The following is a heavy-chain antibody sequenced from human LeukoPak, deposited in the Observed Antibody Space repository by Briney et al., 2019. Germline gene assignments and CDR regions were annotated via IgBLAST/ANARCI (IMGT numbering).Heavy chain of an antibody. Sequence: PSETLSLTCTVSGGSISSGSYYWSWIRQPAGKGLEWIGRIYTSGSTNYNPSLKSRVTISVDTSKNQFSLKLSSVTAADTAVYYCARERDYYDPWGQGTLVTVSS. CDR3: ARERDYYDP. CDR2: IYTSGST. CDR1: GGSISSGSYY. D-gene: IGHD3-22*01. J-gene: IGHJ4*02. V-gene: IGHV4-61*02.